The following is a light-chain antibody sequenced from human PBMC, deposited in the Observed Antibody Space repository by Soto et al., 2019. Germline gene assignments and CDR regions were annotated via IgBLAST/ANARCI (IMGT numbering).Light chain of an antibody. J-gene: IGLJ7*01. CDR3: GSYTSRSSLV. CDR2: EVN. CDR1: SNDVGGYNY. V-gene: IGLV2-14*01. Sequence: QSALTPPASVSGSPGQSITLSCTGTSNDVGGYNYVSWYQQHPGKAPKLLIYEVNNRPSGISNRFSGSKSANTASLTISGLQADDEADYYCGSYTSRSSLVFGGCTQLTVL.